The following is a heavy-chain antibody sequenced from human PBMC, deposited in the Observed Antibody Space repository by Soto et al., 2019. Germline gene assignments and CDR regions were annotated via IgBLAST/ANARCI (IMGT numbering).Heavy chain of an antibody. CDR2: INPNSGGT. V-gene: IGHV1-2*04. CDR1: GYTFTGYY. Sequence: ASVKVSYKASGYTFTGYYMHWVRQAPGQGLEWMGWINPNSGGTNYAQKFQGWVTMTRDTSISTAYMELSRLRSDDTAVYYCARDLRESHYYYYYGMDVWGQGTTVTVSS. J-gene: IGHJ6*02. CDR3: ARDLRESHYYYYYGMDV.